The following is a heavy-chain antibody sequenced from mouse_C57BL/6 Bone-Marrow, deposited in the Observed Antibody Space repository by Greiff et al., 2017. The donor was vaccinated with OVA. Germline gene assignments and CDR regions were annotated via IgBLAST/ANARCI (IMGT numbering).Heavy chain of an antibody. J-gene: IGHJ3*01. Sequence: EVHLVESGPGLVKPSQSLSLTCSVTGYSITSGYYWNWIRQFPGNKLEWMGYISYDGSNNYNPSLKNRISITRDTSKNQFFLKLNSVTTEDTATYYCARAIYYDYDEYAYWGQGTLVTVSA. CDR1: GYSITSGYY. V-gene: IGHV3-6*01. CDR2: ISYDGSN. CDR3: ARAIYYDYDEYAY. D-gene: IGHD2-4*01.